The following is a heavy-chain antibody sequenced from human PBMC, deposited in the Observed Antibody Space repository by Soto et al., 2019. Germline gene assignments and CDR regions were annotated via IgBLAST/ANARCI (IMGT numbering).Heavy chain of an antibody. J-gene: IGHJ5*02. D-gene: IGHD6-6*01. Sequence: GSLRLSCAASGFTFSSYSMNWVRQAPGKGLEWVSSISSSGTYIYYADSVKGRFTISRDNAKNSLYLQMNSLRAEDTAVYYCAKSLAARLDWFDPWGQGTLVTLSS. CDR3: AKSLAARLDWFDP. CDR2: ISSSGTYI. V-gene: IGHV3-21*01. CDR1: GFTFSSYS.